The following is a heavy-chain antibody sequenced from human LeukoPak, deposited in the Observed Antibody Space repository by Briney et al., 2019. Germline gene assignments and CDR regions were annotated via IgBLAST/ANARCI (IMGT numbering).Heavy chain of an antibody. V-gene: IGHV3-49*03. CDR1: GFTFSSYN. CDR2: IRSKAYGGTT. J-gene: IGHJ3*02. CDR3: TRDPRVGYDFWSGSHAFEI. D-gene: IGHD3-3*01. Sequence: GGSLRLSCVASGFTFSSYNMNWFRQAPGKGLEWVGFIRSKAYGGTTEYAASVKGRFTISRDDSKSIAYLQMNSLKTEDTAMYYCTRDPRVGYDFWSGSHAFEIWGQGTMVTVSS.